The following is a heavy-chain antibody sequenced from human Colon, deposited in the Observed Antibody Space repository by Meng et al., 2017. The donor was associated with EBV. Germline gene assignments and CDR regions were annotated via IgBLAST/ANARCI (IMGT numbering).Heavy chain of an antibody. CDR1: GFTFSAYT. CDR3: AREGSFDY. Sequence: VQLLGFGGEHVKSGGFHSLSFSASGFTFSAYTMIRLLQALGKGLEWAASIRSSSYFGYYPESLKGRFTFPRDNTKNSLFLQMNGLRVEDTAVYYCAREGSFDYWGQGTLVTVSS. J-gene: IGHJ4*02. V-gene: IGHV3-21*01. CDR2: IRSSSYFG.